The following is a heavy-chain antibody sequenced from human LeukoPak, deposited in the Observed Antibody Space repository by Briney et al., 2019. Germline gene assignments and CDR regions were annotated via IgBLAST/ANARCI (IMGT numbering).Heavy chain of an antibody. CDR3: ARAHCSGRGCYQRYDGFDI. J-gene: IGHJ3*02. V-gene: IGHV3-21*01. CDR2: ISSNSAYL. D-gene: IGHD2-15*01. CDR1: GFFVSGYY. Sequence: PGGSLRLSCAASGFFVSGYYMNWVRQAPGKGLEWVSSISSNSAYLYYVDSLRGRFTVSRDNAKSSLSLQMNSLRVEDTAVYYCARAHCSGRGCYQRYDGFDIWGQGTVVTVSS.